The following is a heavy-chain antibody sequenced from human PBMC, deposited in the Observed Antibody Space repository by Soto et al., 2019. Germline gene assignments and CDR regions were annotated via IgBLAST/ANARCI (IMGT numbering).Heavy chain of an antibody. D-gene: IGHD2-15*01. CDR1: GGSISSSSYY. CDR2: IYYSGNT. V-gene: IGHV4-39*02. J-gene: IGHJ4*02. Sequence: QLQLQESGPGLVKPSETLSLTCTVSGGSISSSSYYWGWIRQPPGKGREWIGSIYYSGNTYYTPSPKSRVTISVDTSKNQFSLKLSSVTAADTAVYYCAREGGRYCTGGSCQVDYWGQGTLVTVSS. CDR3: AREGGRYCTGGSCQVDY.